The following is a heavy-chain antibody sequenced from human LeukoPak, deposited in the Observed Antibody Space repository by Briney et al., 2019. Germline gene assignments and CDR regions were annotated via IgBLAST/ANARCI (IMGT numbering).Heavy chain of an antibody. D-gene: IGHD3-9*01. J-gene: IGHJ4*02. CDR2: ISGSGGST. Sequence: GGSLRLSCAASGFTFSSYAMSWVRQAPGKGLEWVSAISGSGGSTYYADSVKGRFTISRDNSKNTLYLQNNSLRAEDTAVYYCAKDSSSTYYDILTGWNYWGQGTLVTVSS. V-gene: IGHV3-23*01. CDR1: GFTFSSYA. CDR3: AKDSSSTYYDILTGWNY.